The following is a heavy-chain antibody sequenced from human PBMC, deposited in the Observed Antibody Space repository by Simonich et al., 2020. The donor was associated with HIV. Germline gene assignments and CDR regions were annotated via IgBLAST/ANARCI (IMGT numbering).Heavy chain of an antibody. CDR1: GGSFSGYY. D-gene: IGHD2-2*01. CDR2: INHSGNT. V-gene: IGHV4-34*01. J-gene: IGHJ4*02. Sequence: QVQLQQWGAGLLKPSETLSLTCAVYGGSFSGYYWSWIRQPPGKGLEGIGEINHSGNTNYNPSLKSRVTISVDTSKNQFSRKLSSVTAADTAVYYCARGFYQRLYYFDYWGQGTLVTVSS. CDR3: ARGFYQRLYYFDY.